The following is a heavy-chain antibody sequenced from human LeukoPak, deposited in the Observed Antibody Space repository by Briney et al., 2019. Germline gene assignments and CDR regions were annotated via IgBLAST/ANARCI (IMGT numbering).Heavy chain of an antibody. CDR3: ASHNDLLGFDY. J-gene: IGHJ4*02. CDR2: IIPIFGTA. V-gene: IGHV1-69*01. CDR1: GCTFSSYA. D-gene: IGHD2-15*01. Sequence: ASVKVSCKASGCTFSSYAIHWVRQAPGQGLEWMGGIIPIFGTANYAQKFQGRVTITADESTSTDYMELSSLRSEDTAVYFCASHNDLLGFDYWGQGTLVTVSS.